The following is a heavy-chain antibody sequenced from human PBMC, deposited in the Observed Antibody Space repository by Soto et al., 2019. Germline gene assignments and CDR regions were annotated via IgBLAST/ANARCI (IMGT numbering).Heavy chain of an antibody. Sequence: QVQLMQSGAEVKKPGASVKVSCKASGDTFTDYYIHWVRQAPGQGLGWMGTVNPSGGHTTYAQHFLGRVTRARDTSTSTLYMALTSRTSDEAAGHYGARGGHVVVVTAALDYWGQGTLVTVSS. CDR1: GDTFTDYY. CDR2: VNPSGGHT. J-gene: IGHJ4*02. V-gene: IGHV1-46*01. D-gene: IGHD2-21*02. CDR3: ARGGHVVVVTAALDY.